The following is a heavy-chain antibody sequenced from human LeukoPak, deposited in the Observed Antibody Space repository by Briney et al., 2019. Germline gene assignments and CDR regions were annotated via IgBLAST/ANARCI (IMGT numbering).Heavy chain of an antibody. V-gene: IGHV3-30*18. CDR3: AKPYPYSSSSEGFDY. CDR1: GFTFSSYG. Sequence: GGSLRLSCAASGFTFSSYGMPWVRQAPGKGLEWVAVISYDGSNKYYADSVKGRFTISRDNSKNTLYLQMNSLRAEDTAVYYCAKPYPYSSSSEGFDYWGQGTLVTVSS. D-gene: IGHD6-13*01. J-gene: IGHJ4*02. CDR2: ISYDGSNK.